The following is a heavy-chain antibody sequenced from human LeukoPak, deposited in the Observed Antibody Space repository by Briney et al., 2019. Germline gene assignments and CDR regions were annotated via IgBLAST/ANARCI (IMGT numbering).Heavy chain of an antibody. V-gene: IGHV1-2*02. CDR2: INPNSGDT. CDR3: AKDRYSIWYLTIDY. D-gene: IGHD6-13*01. Sequence: ASVKVSCKASGYTFTGYYVHWVRQAPGQGLEWMGWINPNSGDTDYAQKFQGRVTMTRDTSITTAYMELSRLRSDDTAVYYCAKDRYSIWYLTIDYWGQGTLVTVSS. J-gene: IGHJ4*02. CDR1: GYTFTGYY.